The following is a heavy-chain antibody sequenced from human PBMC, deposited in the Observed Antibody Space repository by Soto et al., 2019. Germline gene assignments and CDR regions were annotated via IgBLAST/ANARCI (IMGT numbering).Heavy chain of an antibody. CDR1: GGSISSYY. D-gene: IGHD4-17*01. CDR2: IYYSGST. CDR3: ARGPPRVAVTNPYYYYGMDV. Sequence: ETLSLTCTVSGGSISSYYWSWIRQPPGKGLEWIGYIYYSGSTNYNPSLKSRVTISVDTSKNQFSLKLSSVTAADTAVYYCARGPPRVAVTNPYYYYGMDVWGQGTTVTVSS. J-gene: IGHJ6*02. V-gene: IGHV4-59*01.